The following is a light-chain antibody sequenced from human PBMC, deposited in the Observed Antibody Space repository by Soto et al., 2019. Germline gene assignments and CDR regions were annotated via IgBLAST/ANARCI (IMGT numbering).Light chain of an antibody. J-gene: IGKJ4*01. CDR1: QNLSVW. V-gene: IGKV1-5*03. Sequence: IQMTQSPSSLSASVGDRVTITCRASQNLSVWLAWYQQKPGEAPKLQIYKASTLQSGVPSRFSGSGSGTEFTLTISTLQPDDFATYYCQHYNSYFGGGTKVDIK. CDR3: QHYNSY. CDR2: KAS.